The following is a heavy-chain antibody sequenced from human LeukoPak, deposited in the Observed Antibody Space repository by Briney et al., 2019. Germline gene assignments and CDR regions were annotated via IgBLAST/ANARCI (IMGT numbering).Heavy chain of an antibody. V-gene: IGHV3-7*01. CDR2: IKQDGSEK. D-gene: IGHD6-19*01. CDR3: ATRSSYSRGWYAGYFDL. Sequence: AGGSLRLSCAASGFTFSSYWMSWVRQAPGKGREWVANIKQDGSEKYYVGSVKGRFTISRDNAKNSLYLQMNSLRAEDTAVYYCATRSSYSRGWYAGYFDLWGRGTLVTVSS. J-gene: IGHJ2*01. CDR1: GFTFSSYW.